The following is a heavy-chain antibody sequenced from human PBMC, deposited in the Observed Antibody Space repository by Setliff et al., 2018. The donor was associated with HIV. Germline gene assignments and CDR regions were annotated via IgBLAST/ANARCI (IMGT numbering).Heavy chain of an antibody. CDR2: INPNSAGNGNT. D-gene: IGHD4-17*01. Sequence: ASVKVSCKASGYTFTGHYIHWVRQAPGQGLEWMGRINPNSAGNGNTKYSQEFQGRVTITRDTSASTAYMELSSLRSEDMAVYFCARSPHDYDSDYYMDVWGKGTTVTVSS. CDR1: GYTFTGHY. CDR3: ARSPHDYDSDYYMDV. V-gene: IGHV1-3*03. J-gene: IGHJ6*03.